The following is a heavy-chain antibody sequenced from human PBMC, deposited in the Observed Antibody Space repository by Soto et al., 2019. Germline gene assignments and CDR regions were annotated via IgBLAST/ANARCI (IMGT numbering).Heavy chain of an antibody. J-gene: IGHJ4*02. Sequence: LRLSCAASEFSFSSYAMHWIRQAPGKGLEWVAVISFDGNIIHYADSVKGRFIISRDNSKNTLYLQMHSLSGEDTAVYYCARTFDTITYYFDYWGQGTLVTVSS. V-gene: IGHV3-30-3*01. CDR1: EFSFSSYA. CDR2: ISFDGNII. CDR3: ARTFDTITYYFDY. D-gene: IGHD3-9*01.